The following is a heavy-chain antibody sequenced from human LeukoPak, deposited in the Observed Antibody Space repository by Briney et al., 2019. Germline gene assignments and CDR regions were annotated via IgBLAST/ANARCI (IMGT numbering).Heavy chain of an antibody. Sequence: SETLSLTCGVYGGSFSGYYWSWIRQPPGKGLEWIGEVSQTGSGRTNYNPSLKSRVTISVDTSKNQFALVLTSVTAADTAMYYCARVPLYWQDPFEFWGQGTLVTVSS. J-gene: IGHJ4*02. CDR2: VSQTGSGRT. D-gene: IGHD2-8*02. V-gene: IGHV4-34*01. CDR3: ARVPLYWQDPFEF. CDR1: GGSFSGYY.